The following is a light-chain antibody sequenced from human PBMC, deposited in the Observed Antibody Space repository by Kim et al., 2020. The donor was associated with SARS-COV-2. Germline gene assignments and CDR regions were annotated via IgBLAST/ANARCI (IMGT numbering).Light chain of an antibody. J-gene: IGLJ3*02. V-gene: IGLV2-14*03. CDR1: SNDVGGYNY. Sequence: GKSISISCNGTSNDVGGYNYVSWYQQPPDKAPKLIIYDVNNRPSGVSNRFSGSKSGNTASLTSSGHQAEDEADYYCSSYTNSNTLMFGGGTQLTVL. CDR3: SSYTNSNTLM. CDR2: DVN.